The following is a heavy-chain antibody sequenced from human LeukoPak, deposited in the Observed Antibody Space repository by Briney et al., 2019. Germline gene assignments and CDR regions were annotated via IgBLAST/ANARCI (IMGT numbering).Heavy chain of an antibody. D-gene: IGHD3-3*01. CDR1: GYTFTSYD. CDR3: ARSPPFTIFGVATYAFDY. Sequence: GASVKVSCKASGYTFTSYDINWVRQATGQGLEWMGWMNPNSGNTGYAQKFQGRVTITRNTSISTAYMELSSLRSEDTAVYYCARSPPFTIFGVATYAFDYWGQGTLVTVSS. V-gene: IGHV1-8*03. CDR2: MNPNSGNT. J-gene: IGHJ4*02.